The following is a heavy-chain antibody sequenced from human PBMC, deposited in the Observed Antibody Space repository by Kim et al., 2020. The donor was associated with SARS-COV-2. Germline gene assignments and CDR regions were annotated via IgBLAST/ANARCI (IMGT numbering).Heavy chain of an antibody. J-gene: IGHJ6*02. D-gene: IGHD2-2*01. V-gene: IGHV4-39*07. CDR1: GGSISSSSYY. Sequence: SETLSLTCTVSGGSISSSSYYWGWIRQPPGKGLEWIGSIYYSGSTYYNPSLKSRVTISVDTSKNQFSLKLSSVTAADTAVYYCARDSLSIVVVPAAPRQGRFLEWSNYYYYGMDVWGQGTTVTVSS. CDR3: ARDSLSIVVVPAAPRQGRFLEWSNYYYYGMDV. CDR2: IYYSGST.